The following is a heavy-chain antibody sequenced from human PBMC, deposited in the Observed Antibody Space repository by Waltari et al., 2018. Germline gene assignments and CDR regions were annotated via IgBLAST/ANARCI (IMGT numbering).Heavy chain of an antibody. CDR3: ARRAWGSGWSY. Sequence: QLQLQESGPGLVKPSETLSLTCTVSGGSISSSSNYSWGWIRQPPGKGLEWIGSIYYKGSTYYNPSLTSRVTISVDTSKNQFSLKLSSVTAADTVVYYCARRAWGSGWSYWGQGTLVAVSS. J-gene: IGHJ4*02. CDR1: GGSISSSSNYS. V-gene: IGHV4-39*01. D-gene: IGHD6-19*01. CDR2: IYYKGST.